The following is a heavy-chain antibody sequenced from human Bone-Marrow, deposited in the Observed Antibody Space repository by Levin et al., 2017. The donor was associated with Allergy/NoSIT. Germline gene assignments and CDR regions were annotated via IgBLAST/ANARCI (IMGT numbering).Heavy chain of an antibody. J-gene: IGHJ6*04. CDR1: GFIFADYA. V-gene: IGHV3-23*01. CDR3: VKAETTVMLDYSSFDV. CDR2: LYGSSGKT. Sequence: GGSLRLSCRISGFIFADYAMSWVRRAPGRGLEWVSSLYGSSGKTLYADSVKGRFTISREYSKDTLFLQMNSLRAEDTARYYCVKAETTVMLDYSSFDVWGEGTSVTVSS. D-gene: IGHD4-17*01.